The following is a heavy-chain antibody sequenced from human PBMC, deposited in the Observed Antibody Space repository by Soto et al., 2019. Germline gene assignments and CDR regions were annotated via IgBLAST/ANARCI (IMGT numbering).Heavy chain of an antibody. CDR3: ARTCSGGSCYSSYYYGMDV. CDR2: INPNSGGT. V-gene: IGHV1-2*02. CDR1: GYTFTDYY. Sequence: ASVKVSFKASGYTFTDYYIHWVRQAPGQGLEWMGRINPNSGGTNYPQKFQGRVTMTRDTSINTAYMELSSLRSDDTAVYYCARTCSGGSCYSSYYYGMDVWGQGTTVTVSS. D-gene: IGHD2-15*01. J-gene: IGHJ6*02.